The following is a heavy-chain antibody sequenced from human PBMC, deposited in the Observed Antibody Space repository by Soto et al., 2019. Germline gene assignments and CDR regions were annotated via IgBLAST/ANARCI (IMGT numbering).Heavy chain of an antibody. V-gene: IGHV3-30-3*01. CDR3: ARGDGYIYGNTFDS. J-gene: IGHJ4*02. CDR1: GFTFNNYA. CDR2: ISYDGSSK. Sequence: QVQLVESGGGVVQPGRSLRLSCAASGFTFNNYAMHWVRQDPGKGLEWVAFISYDGSSKYYADSVTGRFTISRDNSRNTLYLQMNSLRAEDTAVYYCARGDGYIYGNTFDSWGQGALVTVSS. D-gene: IGHD5-18*01.